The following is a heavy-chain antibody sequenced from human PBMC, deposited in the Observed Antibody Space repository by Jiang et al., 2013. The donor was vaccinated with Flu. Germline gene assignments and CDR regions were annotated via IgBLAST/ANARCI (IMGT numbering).Heavy chain of an antibody. V-gene: IGHV3-23*01. J-gene: IGHJ4*02. Sequence: GLVQPGGSLRLSCAASGFTFSSYAMSWVRQAPGKGLEWVSAISGSGGSTYYADSVKGRFTISRDNSKNTLYLQMNSLRAEDTAVYYCARDRGDLASVSISSDYWGQGTLVTVSS. CDR3: ARDRGDLASVSISSDY. CDR2: ISGSGGST. CDR1: GFTFSSYA. D-gene: IGHD4-17*01.